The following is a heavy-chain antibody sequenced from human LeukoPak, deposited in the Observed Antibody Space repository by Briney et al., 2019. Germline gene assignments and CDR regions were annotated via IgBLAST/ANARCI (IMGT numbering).Heavy chain of an antibody. D-gene: IGHD4-11*01. J-gene: IGHJ4*02. Sequence: PGGSLRLSCEVSGTTLTNYAVTWVRQAPGKRLEWVALISGGANSAHYADSVTGRFTISRHRSNSTTYLQMHSLTVEDTAVYYCAKAPLYSNYDLDYWGQGTLVTVSS. CDR3: AKAPLYSNYDLDY. CDR1: GTTLTNYA. V-gene: IGHV3-23*01. CDR2: ISGGANSA.